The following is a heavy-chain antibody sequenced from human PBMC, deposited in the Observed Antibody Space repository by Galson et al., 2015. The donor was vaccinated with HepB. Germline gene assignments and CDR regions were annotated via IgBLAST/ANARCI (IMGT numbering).Heavy chain of an antibody. D-gene: IGHD3-9*01. J-gene: IGHJ1*01. Sequence: SLRLSCAASGFTFSSYAMSWVRQAPGKGLEWVSAISGSGGSTYYADSVKGRFTISRDDSKNTLYLQMNCLKTEDTAVYYCTTDFPTVRYFDWLPFQHWGQGTLVTVSS. V-gene: IGHV3-23*01. CDR2: ISGSGGST. CDR3: TTDFPTVRYFDWLPFQH. CDR1: GFTFSSYA.